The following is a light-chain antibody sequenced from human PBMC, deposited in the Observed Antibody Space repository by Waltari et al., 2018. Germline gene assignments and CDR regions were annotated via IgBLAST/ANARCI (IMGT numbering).Light chain of an antibody. J-gene: IGLJ2*01. CDR3: SSRDSSASHVL. CDR1: SLRTSY. CDR2: GKN. Sequence: SSELTQDPAVSVALGQTVRITCQGASLRTSYASWYQQKSGQAPILVLFGKNKRPSGIPDRFSGYNSETTTSLTITGAQAEDEADYYCSSRDSSASHVLFAGG. V-gene: IGLV3-19*01.